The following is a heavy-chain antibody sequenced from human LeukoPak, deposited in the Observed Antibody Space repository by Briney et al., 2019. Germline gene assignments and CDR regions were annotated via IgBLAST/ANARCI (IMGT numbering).Heavy chain of an antibody. CDR1: GGSMKSGSYY. Sequence: SQTLSLTCTVSGGSMKSGSYYWTWIRQPAGKGLEWIGHFYTSGHTNYNPSLKSRVTISVDTSKNQFSLKMNSVTAADTAVYYCARDRGEEGSGWIQNKYYYMDVWGKGTTVTVSS. D-gene: IGHD6-19*01. CDR3: ARDRGEEGSGWIQNKYYYMDV. J-gene: IGHJ6*03. V-gene: IGHV4-61*09. CDR2: FYTSGHT.